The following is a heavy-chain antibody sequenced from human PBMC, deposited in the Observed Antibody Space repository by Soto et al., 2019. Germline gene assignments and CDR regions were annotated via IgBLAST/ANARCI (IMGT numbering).Heavy chain of an antibody. V-gene: IGHV1-18*01. J-gene: IGHJ4*02. Sequence: ASVKVSCKAPGYKFSSYGISWVRQAPGQGLEWMGWISADNGNTNYAQKLQGRVTMTTDTSTSTAYMELRSLRSDDTAVYYCASCSSSSCYGGVVYWGQGTLVTVSS. D-gene: IGHD2-2*01. CDR2: ISADNGNT. CDR1: GYKFSSYG. CDR3: ASCSSSSCYGGVVY.